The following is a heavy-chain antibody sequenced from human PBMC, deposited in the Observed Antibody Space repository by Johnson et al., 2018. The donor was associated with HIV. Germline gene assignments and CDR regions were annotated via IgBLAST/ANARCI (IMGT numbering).Heavy chain of an antibody. CDR1: GFTFSTFW. V-gene: IGHV3-7*01. J-gene: IGHJ3*02. Sequence: VQLVESGGGLVQPGGSLRLSCAASGFTFSTFWLSWVRQAPGKGLEWVANIKQDGSDKNYVDSVKGRFTISRDNAKNSLYLQMNSLRAEDTAVYYCARGSYYDSSGDAFDIWGQGTMVTVSS. D-gene: IGHD3-22*01. CDR2: IKQDGSDK. CDR3: ARGSYYDSSGDAFDI.